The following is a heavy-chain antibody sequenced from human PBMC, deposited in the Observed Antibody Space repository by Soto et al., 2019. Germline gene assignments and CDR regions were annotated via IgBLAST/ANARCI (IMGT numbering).Heavy chain of an antibody. J-gene: IGHJ5*02. Sequence: PSETLSLTCTVSGGSISSYYWSWIRQPPGKGLEWIGYIYYSGSTNYNPSLKSRVTISVDTSKNQFSLKLSSVTAADTAVYYRARLSFKWLFNCFDPWGQGTLVTVSS. CDR1: GGSISSYY. V-gene: IGHV4-59*01. CDR3: ARLSFKWLFNCFDP. D-gene: IGHD6-19*01. CDR2: IYYSGST.